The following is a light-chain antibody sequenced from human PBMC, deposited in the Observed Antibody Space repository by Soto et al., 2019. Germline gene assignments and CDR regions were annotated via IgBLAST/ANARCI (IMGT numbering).Light chain of an antibody. CDR2: DVS. Sequence: QSVLTQPASVSGSPGQSIAISCTGTSSDVGGYSYVSWYQQQPGKAPKLVISDVSNRPSGVSDRFSGSKSGNTASLTISGLQTDDEADYYCASYTTSTTYAFGTWTKVTVL. CDR1: SSDVGGYSY. CDR3: ASYTTSTTYA. V-gene: IGLV2-14*01. J-gene: IGLJ1*01.